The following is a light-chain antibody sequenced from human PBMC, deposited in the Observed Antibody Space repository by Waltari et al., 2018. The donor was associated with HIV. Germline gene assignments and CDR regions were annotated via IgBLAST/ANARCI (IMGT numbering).Light chain of an antibody. CDR1: QSVGRSS. V-gene: IGKV3-20*01. CDR2: ATS. Sequence: VLTQSPGSLSLSLGERVSLSCRASQSVGRSSLAWYQQIPGQAPRLLIYATSTRATGIPDRFGGSGSGTDFTLTINRLEPEDSAVYYCQQYGTPPYTFGQGAKVEIK. CDR3: QQYGTPPYT. J-gene: IGKJ2*01.